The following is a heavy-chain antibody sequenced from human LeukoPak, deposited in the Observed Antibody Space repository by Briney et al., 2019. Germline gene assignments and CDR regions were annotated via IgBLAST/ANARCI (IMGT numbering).Heavy chain of an antibody. D-gene: IGHD5-18*01. V-gene: IGHV1-3*01. CDR3: ARPVDTAFDAFDV. CDR1: GYTFTSYT. J-gene: IGHJ3*01. Sequence: GASVKVSCKASGYTFTSYTLHWVRQAPGQRLEWMGWTNAGNGDTKYSQKFQDRLTITRDTSASTAYMDLSSLRSGDTAVYYCARPVDTAFDAFDVWGQGTMVTVSS. CDR2: TNAGNGDT.